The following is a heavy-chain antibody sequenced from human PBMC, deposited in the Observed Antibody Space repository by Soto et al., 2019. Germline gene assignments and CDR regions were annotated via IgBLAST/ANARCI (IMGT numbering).Heavy chain of an antibody. J-gene: IGHJ4*02. CDR1: GYTFTSYG. D-gene: IGHD3-10*01. V-gene: IGHV1-18*01. CDR3: ARWELLWFGDPQGADY. Sequence: QVQLVQSGAEVKKPGASVKVSCKASGYTFTSYGISWVRQAPGQGLEWMGWISAYNGNTNYAQKLQGRVTMTTDTSTSTAYMDARSLRSDDTAVYYCARWELLWFGDPQGADYWGQGTLVTVSS. CDR2: ISAYNGNT.